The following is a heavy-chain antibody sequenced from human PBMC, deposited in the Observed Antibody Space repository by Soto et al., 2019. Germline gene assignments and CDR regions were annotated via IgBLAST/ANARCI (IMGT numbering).Heavy chain of an antibody. V-gene: IGHV4-4*02. J-gene: IGHJ4*02. CDR2: IYQSGST. Sequence: QVQLQESGPGLVKPSGTLSLTCAVSGGAISSSKWWSWVRQPPGKGLEWIGEIYQSGSTNYNPSRESRVRMPVDKSRNQFSLKLTSVSAADTAVYYCARASATIAAAAIFDYWGQGTLVTVSS. D-gene: IGHD6-13*01. CDR3: ARASATIAAAAIFDY. CDR1: GGAISSSKW.